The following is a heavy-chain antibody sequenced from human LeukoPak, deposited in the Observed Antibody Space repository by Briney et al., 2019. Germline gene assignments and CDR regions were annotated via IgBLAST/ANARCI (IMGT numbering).Heavy chain of an antibody. J-gene: IGHJ6*02. CDR1: GFTFSSYE. CDR3: ARTMVYDYYYYGMDV. V-gene: IGHV3-48*03. CDR2: ISSSGSTI. D-gene: IGHD2-8*01. Sequence: GGSLRLSCAASGFTFSSYEMNWVRQAPGKGLEWVSYISSSGSTIYYADSVKGRFTISRDNAKNSLYLQMNSLRAEDTAVYYCARTMVYDYYYYGMDVWGQGTTVTVSS.